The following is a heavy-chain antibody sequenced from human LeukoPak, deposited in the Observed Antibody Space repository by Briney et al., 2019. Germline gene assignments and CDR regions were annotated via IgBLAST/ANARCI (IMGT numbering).Heavy chain of an antibody. D-gene: IGHD6-19*01. Sequence: PGGSLRLSCAASGFTFSTDGMSWVRQAPGKGLEWVSAISGSGGSTYYADSVKGRFTISRDNSKNTLYLQMNSLRAEDTAVYYCAKDGGWYTQHYYFDYWGQGTLVTVSS. CDR3: AKDGGWYTQHYYFDY. CDR2: ISGSGGST. J-gene: IGHJ4*02. V-gene: IGHV3-23*01. CDR1: GFTFSTDG.